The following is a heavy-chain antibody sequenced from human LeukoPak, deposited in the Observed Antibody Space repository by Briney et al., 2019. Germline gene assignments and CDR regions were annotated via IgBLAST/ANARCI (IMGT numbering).Heavy chain of an antibody. CDR2: VNEDGSET. J-gene: IGHJ2*01. CDR3: ARAKPADFDL. Sequence: PGGSLSLSCEASGFTFSSYWMHWVRQAPGKGLVWVSRVNEDGSETNYADSVKGRLTISRDNAKNTAYLEMNSLRAEDTAVYYCARAKPADFDLWGRGTLLTVSS. CDR1: GFTFSSYW. V-gene: IGHV3-74*01.